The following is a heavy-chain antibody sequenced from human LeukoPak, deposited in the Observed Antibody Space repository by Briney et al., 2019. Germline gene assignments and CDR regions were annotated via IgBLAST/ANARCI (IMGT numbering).Heavy chain of an antibody. CDR3: AKVSGWSHYYYMDV. CDR2: ISGSGGST. CDR1: GFTFSSYA. V-gene: IGHV3-23*01. J-gene: IGHJ6*03. Sequence: GRSLRLSCAASGFTFSSYAMSWVRQAPGKGLEWVSAISGSGGSTYYADSVKGRFTISRDNSKNTLYLQMNSLRAEDTAVYYCAKVSGWSHYYYMDVWGKGTTVTVSS. D-gene: IGHD6-19*01.